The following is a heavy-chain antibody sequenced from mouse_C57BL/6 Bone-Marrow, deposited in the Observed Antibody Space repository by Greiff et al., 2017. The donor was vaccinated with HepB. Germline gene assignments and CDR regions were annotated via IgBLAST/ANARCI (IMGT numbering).Heavy chain of an antibody. CDR2: ISSGGDYI. J-gene: IGHJ2*01. CDR3: TRDSSGLYYFDY. D-gene: IGHD3-2*02. V-gene: IGHV5-9-1*02. Sequence: EVKLMESGEGLVKPGGSLKLSCAASGFTFSSYAMSWVRQTPEKRLEWVAYISSGGDYIYYADTVKGRFTISRDNARNTLYLQMSSLKSEDTAMYYCTRDSSGLYYFDYWGQGTTLTVSS. CDR1: GFTFSSYA.